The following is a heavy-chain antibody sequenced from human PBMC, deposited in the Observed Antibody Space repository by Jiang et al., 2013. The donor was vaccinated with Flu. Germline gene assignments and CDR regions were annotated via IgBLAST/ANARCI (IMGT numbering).Heavy chain of an antibody. J-gene: IGHJ4*02. Sequence: QGLEWMGWISAYNGNTNYAQKLQGRVTMTTDTSTSTAYMELRSLRSDDTAVYYCARGGPIFGVVIIFGTYYFDYWGQGTLVTVSS. CDR3: ARGGPIFGVVIIFGTYYFDY. V-gene: IGHV1-18*01. D-gene: IGHD3-3*01. CDR2: ISAYNGNT.